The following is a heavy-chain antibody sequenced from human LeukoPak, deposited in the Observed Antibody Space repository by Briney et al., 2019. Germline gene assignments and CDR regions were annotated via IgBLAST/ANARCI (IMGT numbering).Heavy chain of an antibody. CDR2: INSDGRST. CDR3: ARVAYGSSWYVDY. J-gene: IGHJ4*02. V-gene: IGHV3-74*01. D-gene: IGHD6-13*01. Sequence: GGSLRLSCAASGFTFSSYWMHWVRQVPGKGLVWVSRINSDGRSTIYADSVKGRFTISRDNAKNTLYLQMNSLTAEDTAVYYCARVAYGSSWYVDYWGQGNLVTVSS. CDR1: GFTFSSYW.